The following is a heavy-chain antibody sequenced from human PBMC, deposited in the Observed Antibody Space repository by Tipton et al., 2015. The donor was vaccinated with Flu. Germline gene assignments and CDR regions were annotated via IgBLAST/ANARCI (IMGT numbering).Heavy chain of an antibody. D-gene: IGHD2-15*01. CDR3: ARGDCSGGSCYSDFDY. Sequence: GLVKPSQTLSLTCAISGDSVSSNSAAWNRIRQSPSRGLEWLGRSYYRSKWYNDYAVSVKSRITINPDTSKNQFSLKLSSVTAADTAVYYCARGDCSGGSCYSDFDYWGQGTLVTVSS. CDR1: GDSVSSNSAA. CDR2: SYYRSKWYN. J-gene: IGHJ4*02. V-gene: IGHV6-1*01.